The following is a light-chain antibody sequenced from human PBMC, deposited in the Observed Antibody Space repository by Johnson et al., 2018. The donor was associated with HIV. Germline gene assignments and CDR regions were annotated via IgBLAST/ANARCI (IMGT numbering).Light chain of an antibody. CDR1: SSNIGNNY. J-gene: IGLJ1*01. CDR2: DTD. CDR3: GTWDNSLSAGV. Sequence: QPVLTQPPSVSAAPGQKVTISCSGSSSNIGNNYVSWYQQLPGTAPKLLIYDTDKRPSGIPDRFSGSKSGTSATLGIRGLQTGDEVDYYCGTWDNSLSAGVFGSGTKVTVL. V-gene: IGLV1-51*01.